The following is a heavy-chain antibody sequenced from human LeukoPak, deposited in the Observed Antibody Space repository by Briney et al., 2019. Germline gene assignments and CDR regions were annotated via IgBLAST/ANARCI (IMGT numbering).Heavy chain of an antibody. J-gene: IGHJ5*01. CDR1: GFTFSRSW. Sequence: GGSLRLSCAASGFTFSRSWMSWVRQTPGKGLEWVANIKEDGSRQYYVDSVKGRFTISRDNAKNSLYLQMNSLRVEDTAVYYCARHGGGYDSWGQGTLVTVSS. V-gene: IGHV3-7*01. D-gene: IGHD5-24*01. CDR2: IKEDGSRQ. CDR3: ARHGGGYDS.